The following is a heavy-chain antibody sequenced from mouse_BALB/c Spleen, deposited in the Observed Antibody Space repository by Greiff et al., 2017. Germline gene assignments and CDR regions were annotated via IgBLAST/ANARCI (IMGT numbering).Heavy chain of an antibody. Sequence: QVQLKQSGPELVKPGASVRISCKASGYTFTSYYIHWVKQRPGQGLEWIGWIYPGNVNTKYNEKFKGKATLTADKSSSTAYMQLSSLTSEDSAVYVCARWGWLPYTPMDYWGQGTSVTVSS. D-gene: IGHD2-2*01. CDR2: IYPGNVNT. CDR1: GYTFTSYY. CDR3: ARWGWLPYTPMDY. J-gene: IGHJ4*01. V-gene: IGHV1S56*01.